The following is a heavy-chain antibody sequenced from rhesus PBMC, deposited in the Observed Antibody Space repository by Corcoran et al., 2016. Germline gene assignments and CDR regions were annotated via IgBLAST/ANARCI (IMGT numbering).Heavy chain of an antibody. V-gene: IGHV4-169*01. J-gene: IGHJ4*01. D-gene: IGHD3-28*01. Sequence: QLQLQESGPGLVKPSETLSVTCAVSGGSISSSYWSWIRQAPGKGLEWIGDIYGSGSSTNYNPSLKSRVTLSVDTSKNQLSLKLSAVTTADTAVYYCARGGGVIVVIPFDYWGQGVLVTVSS. CDR1: GGSISSSY. CDR3: ARGGGVIVVIPFDY. CDR2: IYGSGSST.